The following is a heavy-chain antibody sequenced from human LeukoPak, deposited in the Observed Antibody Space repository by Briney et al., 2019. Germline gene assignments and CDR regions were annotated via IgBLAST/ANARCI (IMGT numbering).Heavy chain of an antibody. CDR1: GGSFSGYY. V-gene: IGHV4-34*01. J-gene: IGHJ5*02. CDR3: ARDANGFDP. D-gene: IGHD2-8*01. Sequence: SETLSLTCAVYGGSFSGYYWSWIRQPPGKGLEWIGEINHSGSTNYNPSLKSRVTISVDTSKNQFSLKLSSVTAADTAVYYCARDANGFDPWGQGTLVTVSS. CDR2: INHSGST.